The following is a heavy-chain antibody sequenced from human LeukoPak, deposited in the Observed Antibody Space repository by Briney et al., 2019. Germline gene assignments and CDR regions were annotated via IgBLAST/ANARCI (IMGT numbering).Heavy chain of an antibody. Sequence: GGSLRLSCAASGFTITNYAIHWVRQAPGKGLEWVAVISYHGSSQYYADSVKGRFTISRDTLKNTVFLQMFSLRPEDTAIYYCARAGPNDHRFDYWGQGTLVTVSS. J-gene: IGHJ4*02. CDR1: GFTITNYA. D-gene: IGHD1-1*01. CDR3: ARAGPNDHRFDY. CDR2: ISYHGSSQ. V-gene: IGHV3-30-3*01.